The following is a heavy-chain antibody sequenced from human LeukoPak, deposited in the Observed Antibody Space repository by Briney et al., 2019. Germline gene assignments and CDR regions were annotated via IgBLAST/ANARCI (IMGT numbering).Heavy chain of an antibody. J-gene: IGHJ6*02. Sequence: GESLKTSCKGSGYSFTNYWIGWVRQMPGKGLEWMGIIYPGDSDTRYSPSFQGQVTISADKSISTAYLQWSSLKASDTAMYYCARQPQGVFYGEGLDVWGQGTTVTVSS. V-gene: IGHV5-51*01. D-gene: IGHD3-10*01. CDR3: ARQPQGVFYGEGLDV. CDR2: IYPGDSDT. CDR1: GYSFTNYW.